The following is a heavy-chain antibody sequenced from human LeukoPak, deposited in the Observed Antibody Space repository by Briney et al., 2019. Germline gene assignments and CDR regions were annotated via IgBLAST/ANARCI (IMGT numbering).Heavy chain of an antibody. CDR2: ISSSSSYI. Sequence: GGSLRLSCAASGFTFSSYSMNWVRQAPGKGLEWVSSISSSSSYIYYADSVKGRFTISRDNAKNSLYPQMNSLRAEDTAVYYCASFSLKGYDYWGQGTLVTVSS. D-gene: IGHD6-13*01. CDR3: ASFSLKGYDY. V-gene: IGHV3-21*01. J-gene: IGHJ4*02. CDR1: GFTFSSYS.